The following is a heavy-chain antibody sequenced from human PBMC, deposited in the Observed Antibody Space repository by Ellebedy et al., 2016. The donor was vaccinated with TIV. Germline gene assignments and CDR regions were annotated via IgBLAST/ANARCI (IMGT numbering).Heavy chain of an antibody. V-gene: IGHV1-2*02. Sequence: ASVKVSXXASGYTFTDYYMHWVRQAPGQGLEWMGWINPNSGGTNYAQKLQGRVTMTTDTSTSTAYMELRSLRSDDTAVYYCARDSGYSYGGIGYWGQGTLVTVSS. CDR1: GYTFTDYY. D-gene: IGHD5-18*01. CDR2: INPNSGGT. J-gene: IGHJ4*02. CDR3: ARDSGYSYGGIGY.